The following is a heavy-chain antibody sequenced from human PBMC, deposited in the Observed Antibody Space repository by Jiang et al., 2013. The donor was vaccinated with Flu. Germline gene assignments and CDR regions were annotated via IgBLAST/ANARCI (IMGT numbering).Heavy chain of an antibody. J-gene: IGHJ6*02. CDR1: GFTFSSYA. CDR3: AKDIGRFPYEFLYGMDV. V-gene: IGHV3-9*01. D-gene: IGHD3-3*01. Sequence: VQLVESGGGLVQPGGSLRLSCAASGFTFSSYALSWVRQAPGKGLEWVSGISWNSGVVAYADSVQGRFTISRDNAKNSLFLQMNSLRAEETALYYCAKDIGRFPYEFLYGMDVWGQGTTVTVSS. CDR2: ISWNSGVV.